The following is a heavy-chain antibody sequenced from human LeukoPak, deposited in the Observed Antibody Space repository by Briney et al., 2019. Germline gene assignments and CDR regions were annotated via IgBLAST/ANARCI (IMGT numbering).Heavy chain of an antibody. CDR3: ARQTGSGLFILP. D-gene: IGHD3/OR15-3a*01. CDR1: GASISSSSYY. Sequence: SETLSLTCTVSGASISSSSYYWTWIRQPAGKGLEWIGRIYSSGSTNYNPSLKSRVTFSVDTSKNQFSLRLTSVTAADTAVYYCARQTGSGLFILPGGQGTLVTVSS. CDR2: IYSSGST. V-gene: IGHV4-61*02. J-gene: IGHJ4*02.